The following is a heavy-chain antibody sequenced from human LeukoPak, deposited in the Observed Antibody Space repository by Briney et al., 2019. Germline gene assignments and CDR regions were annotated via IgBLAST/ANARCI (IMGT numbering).Heavy chain of an antibody. J-gene: IGHJ4*02. CDR2: ISSSSSYI. Sequence: GGSLRLSCAASGFTFSSYSMNWVRQAPGKGLEWVSCISSSSSYIYYADSVKGRFTISRDNAKNSLYLQMNSLRAEDTALYYCAKDYAVGSIDYWGQGTLVTVSS. D-gene: IGHD3-16*01. V-gene: IGHV3-21*04. CDR3: AKDYAVGSIDY. CDR1: GFTFSSYS.